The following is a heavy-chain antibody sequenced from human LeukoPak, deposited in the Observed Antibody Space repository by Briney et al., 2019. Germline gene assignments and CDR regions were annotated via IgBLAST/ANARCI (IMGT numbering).Heavy chain of an antibody. J-gene: IGHJ4*02. CDR3: ARLYSRVGPFDY. D-gene: IGHD5-18*01. V-gene: IGHV3-7*01. CDR2: MKQDGSEK. Sequence: GGSLRLSSAASGFTFSSYWMSWVRQAPGKGLEWVANMKQDGSEKYYVDSVKGRFTISRDNAKNSLYLQMNSLRAEDTAAYYCARLYSRVGPFDYWGQGTLVTVS. CDR1: GFTFSSYW.